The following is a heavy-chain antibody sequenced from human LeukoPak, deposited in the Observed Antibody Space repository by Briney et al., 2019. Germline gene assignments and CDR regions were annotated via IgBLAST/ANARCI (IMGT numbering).Heavy chain of an antibody. Sequence: PSETLSLTCAVYGGSFSAHYCTWIRQPPGKGLEWIGEIHPSGSTNYNPSLLSRVTLSVDTSNNQFSLKLSSVTAADTAVYYCASGDPPNSPYYFDYWGQGTLVTVSS. CDR3: ASGDPPNSPYYFDY. CDR1: GGSFSAHY. CDR2: IHPSGST. V-gene: IGHV4-34*01. D-gene: IGHD2/OR15-2a*01. J-gene: IGHJ4*02.